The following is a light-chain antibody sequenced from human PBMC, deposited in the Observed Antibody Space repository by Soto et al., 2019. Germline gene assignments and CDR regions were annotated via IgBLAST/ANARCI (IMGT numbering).Light chain of an antibody. J-gene: IGKJ3*01. V-gene: IGKV3-20*01. CDR2: GAS. CDR1: QSVSSNY. CDR3: QQYGSSPFT. Sequence: EIVLTQSPGTVSVSPGERATLSCRASQSVSSNYLAWHQQKPGQAPRLLIYGASSRAAGIPDRFRGSGSGTDFTLTISSLEPEDFAVYYCQQYGSSPFTFGPGTKVDVE.